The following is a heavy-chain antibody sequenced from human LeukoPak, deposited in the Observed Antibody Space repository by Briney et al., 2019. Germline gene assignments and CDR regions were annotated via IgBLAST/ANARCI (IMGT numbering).Heavy chain of an antibody. D-gene: IGHD1-26*01. CDR2: IIPIFGTA. Sequence: GASVKVSCKASGGTFSSYAISWVRQAPGQGLEWMGGIIPIFGTANYAQKFQGRVTITADESTSTAYMELSSLRSEDTAVYYCATEHPDWEPTPRGQGTMVTVSS. V-gene: IGHV1-69*13. CDR1: GGTFSSYA. CDR3: ATEHPDWEPTP. J-gene: IGHJ3*01.